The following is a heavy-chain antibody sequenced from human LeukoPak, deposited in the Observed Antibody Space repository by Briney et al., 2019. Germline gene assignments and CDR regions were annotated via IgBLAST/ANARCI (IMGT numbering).Heavy chain of an antibody. CDR3: ASTTPRRYCSGGSCYGYFQH. CDR2: IYSGGST. V-gene: IGHV3-66*01. J-gene: IGHJ1*01. D-gene: IGHD2-15*01. Sequence: GGSLRLSCAASGFTVSSNYMSWVRQAPGKGLEWVSVIYSGGSTYYADSVKGRFTSRDNSKNTLYLQMNSLRAEDTAVYYCASTTPRRYCSGGSCYGYFQHWGQGTLVTVSS. CDR1: GFTVSSNY.